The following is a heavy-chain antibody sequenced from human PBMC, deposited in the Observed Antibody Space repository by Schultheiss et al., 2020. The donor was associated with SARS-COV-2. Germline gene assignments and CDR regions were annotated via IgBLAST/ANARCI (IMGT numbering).Heavy chain of an antibody. J-gene: IGHJ4*02. CDR1: GGTFSSYA. CDR3: ARERGGEDIVVVPAADY. CDR2: IIPFFGAT. V-gene: IGHV1-69*13. Sequence: PVKVSCKASGGTFSSYAISWVRQAPGQGLEWMGGIIPFFGATQYAQRFQGRVTVTADESTSTAYMELSSLRSEDTAVYYCARERGGEDIVVVPAADYWGQGTLVTVSS. D-gene: IGHD2-2*01.